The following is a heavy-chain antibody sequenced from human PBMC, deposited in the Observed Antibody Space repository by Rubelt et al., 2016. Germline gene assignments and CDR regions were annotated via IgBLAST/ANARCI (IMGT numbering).Heavy chain of an antibody. CDR2: IYVGGDT. V-gene: IGHV3-53*01. CDR3: VRGVLLHP. D-gene: IGHD2/OR15-2a*01. CDR1: GFTVSSTY. Sequence: EVQLVESGGGLIQPGGSLRLSCAASGFTVSSTYMSWVRQAPGKGLEWVSVIYVGGDTKYAASVTGRFTISEDNSKNTLYLQMNRLRAEDTAVYYCVRGVLLHPWGQGTLVTVSS. J-gene: IGHJ5*02.